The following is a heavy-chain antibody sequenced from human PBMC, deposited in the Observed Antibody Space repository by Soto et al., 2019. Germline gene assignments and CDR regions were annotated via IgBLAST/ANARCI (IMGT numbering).Heavy chain of an antibody. D-gene: IGHD1-1*01. CDR3: AMDGIGTQFDY. CDR1: GFTFSSYA. Sequence: EVQLLESGGGLVQPGGSLRLSCAASGFTFSSYAMSWVRQAPGKGLEWVSTISGSGGNTYYADSVKGRFTISRDNSKNTAYLQMNSLRAEDTAVYYCAMDGIGTQFDYWGQGTLVTVSS. V-gene: IGHV3-23*01. CDR2: ISGSGGNT. J-gene: IGHJ4*02.